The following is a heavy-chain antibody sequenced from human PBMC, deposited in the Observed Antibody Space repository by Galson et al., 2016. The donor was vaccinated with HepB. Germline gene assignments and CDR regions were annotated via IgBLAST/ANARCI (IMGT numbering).Heavy chain of an antibody. CDR1: GYTFNTYN. Sequence: SVKVSCRASGYTFNTYNMHWVRQAPGQGLEWMGIIKPSGGNTIYAQKFQDRITMTRDTSTSTVYMELISLRSEDTAVYYCARELDHSFYFDYWGQGTRVTVS. V-gene: IGHV1-46*02. CDR2: IKPSGGNT. D-gene: IGHD1-14*01. CDR3: ARELDHSFYFDY. J-gene: IGHJ4*02.